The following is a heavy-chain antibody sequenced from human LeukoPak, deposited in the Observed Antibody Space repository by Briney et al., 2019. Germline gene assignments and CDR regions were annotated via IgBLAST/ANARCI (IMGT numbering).Heavy chain of an antibody. CDR2: IYYSGST. J-gene: IGHJ4*02. CDR1: GGSISSYY. Sequence: SETLSLTCTVSGGSISSYYWSWIRQLPGKGLEWIGYIYYSGSTNYNPSLKSRVTISVDTSKNQFSLKLSSVTAADTAVYYCARIVDTAMVSKGYYFDYWGQGTLVTVSS. V-gene: IGHV4-59*01. D-gene: IGHD5-18*01. CDR3: ARIVDTAMVSKGYYFDY.